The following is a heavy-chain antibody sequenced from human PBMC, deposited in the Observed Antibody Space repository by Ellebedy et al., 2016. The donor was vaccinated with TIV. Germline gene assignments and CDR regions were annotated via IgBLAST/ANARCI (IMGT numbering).Heavy chain of an antibody. J-gene: IGHJ6*02. D-gene: IGHD5-18*01. Sequence: ASVKVSCKASGYACGSYGISWVRQAPGQGLGGMGWISAYTGDTAFARKMQERVTLTTDSSTNVAYMELRSLRSDDTAVYYCARNKLDGGYSYHNGMDVWGQGTTVTVSS. CDR1: GYACGSYG. V-gene: IGHV1-18*01. CDR3: ARNKLDGGYSYHNGMDV. CDR2: ISAYTGDT.